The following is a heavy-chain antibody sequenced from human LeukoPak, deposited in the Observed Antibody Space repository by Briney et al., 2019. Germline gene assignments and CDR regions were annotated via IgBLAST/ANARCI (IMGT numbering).Heavy chain of an antibody. CDR2: INPNSGGT. CDR1: GYTFTVYY. J-gene: IGHJ4*02. V-gene: IGHV1-2*02. Sequence: VASVKVSCKASGYTFTVYYMHWVRQAPGQGLEWMGWINPNSGGTNYAQKFQGRDTMTRDTSISTAYMELSRLRSDDTAAYYCARGFSYGTGYYFDYWGQGTLVTVSS. CDR3: ARGFSYGTGYYFDY. D-gene: IGHD5-18*01.